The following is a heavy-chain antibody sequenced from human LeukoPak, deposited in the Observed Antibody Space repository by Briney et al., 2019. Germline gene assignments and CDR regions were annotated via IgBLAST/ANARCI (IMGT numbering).Heavy chain of an antibody. CDR3: ARRPLRGGNPWWYFDL. CDR1: EGTFSSYA. D-gene: IGHD4-23*01. CDR2: IIPIFGTA. Sequence: ASVKVSCKASEGTFSSYAISWVRQAPGQGLEWMGRIIPIFGTANYAQKFQGRVTITTDESTSTAYMELSSLRSEDTAVYYCARRPLRGGNPWWYFDLWGRGTLATVSS. J-gene: IGHJ2*01. V-gene: IGHV1-69*05.